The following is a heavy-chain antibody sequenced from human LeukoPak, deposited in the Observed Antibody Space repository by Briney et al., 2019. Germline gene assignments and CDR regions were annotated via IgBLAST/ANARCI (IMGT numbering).Heavy chain of an antibody. V-gene: IGHV4-61*02. Sequence: SETLSLTCTVSGGSISSGSEYWSWIRQPAGKGLEWFGRIYTSGSTNCNPSLKSRVTISVDTSKNQFSLKLSSVTAADTAVYYCAREQRMYYDILTGYYHPNYFDYWGQGTLVTVPS. CDR2: IYTSGST. J-gene: IGHJ4*02. CDR3: AREQRMYYDILTGYYHPNYFDY. D-gene: IGHD3-9*01. CDR1: GGSISSGSEY.